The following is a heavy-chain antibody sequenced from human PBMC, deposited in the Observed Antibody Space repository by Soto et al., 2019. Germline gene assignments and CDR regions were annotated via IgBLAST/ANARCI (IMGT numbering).Heavy chain of an antibody. Sequence: QITLKESGPTLVKPTQTLTLTCTFSGFSLSTSGVGVGWIRQPPGKALEWLALIYWDDDKRYTPSLKSRLTITKDTSKNQVVLTMTNMDPVDTATYYCAHRPRDAYNFDYWVQGTLVSVSS. V-gene: IGHV2-5*02. CDR3: AHRPRDAYNFDY. CDR2: IYWDDDK. J-gene: IGHJ4*02. D-gene: IGHD2-2*01. CDR1: GFSLSTSGVG.